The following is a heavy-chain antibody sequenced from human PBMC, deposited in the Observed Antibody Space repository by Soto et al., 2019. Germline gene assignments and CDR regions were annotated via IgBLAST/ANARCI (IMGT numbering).Heavy chain of an antibody. V-gene: IGHV3-21*01. D-gene: IGHD1-26*01. CDR2: ISSSSSYI. CDR3: ARDGVKWELLSAFDI. Sequence: EVQLVESGGGLVKPGGSLRLSCAASGFTFSSYSMNWVRQAPGKGLEWVSSISSSSSYISYADSVKGRFPISRDNAKNSLYLQMNSLRAEDTAVYYCARDGVKWELLSAFDIWGQGTMVTVSS. CDR1: GFTFSSYS. J-gene: IGHJ3*02.